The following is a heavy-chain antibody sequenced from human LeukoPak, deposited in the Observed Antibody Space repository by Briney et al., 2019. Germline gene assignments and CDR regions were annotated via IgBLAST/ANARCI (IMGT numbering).Heavy chain of an antibody. CDR3: ASPRGRDGYNYGFFGY. J-gene: IGHJ4*02. D-gene: IGHD5-24*01. V-gene: IGHV1-2*06. CDR2: INPNSGGT. CDR1: GYTFTGYY. Sequence: ASVKVSCKASGYTFTGYYMHWVRQAPGQGLEWMGRINPNSGGTNYAQKFQGRVTMTRDTSIITAYMELSRLRSDDTAVYYCASPRGRDGYNYGFFGYWGQGTLVTVSS.